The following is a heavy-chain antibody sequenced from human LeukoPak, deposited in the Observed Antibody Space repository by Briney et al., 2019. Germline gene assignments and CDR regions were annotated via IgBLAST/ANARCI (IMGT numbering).Heavy chain of an antibody. CDR3: ARVYYDSSGYITG. CDR2: ISGSGGST. Sequence: GGSLRLSCAASGFTFSSYAMSWVRQAPGKGLEWVSAISGSGGSTYYADSVKGRFTISRDNAKNSLYLQMNSLRAEDTAVYYCARVYYDSSGYITGWGQGTLVTVSS. CDR1: GFTFSSYA. D-gene: IGHD3-22*01. J-gene: IGHJ4*02. V-gene: IGHV3-23*01.